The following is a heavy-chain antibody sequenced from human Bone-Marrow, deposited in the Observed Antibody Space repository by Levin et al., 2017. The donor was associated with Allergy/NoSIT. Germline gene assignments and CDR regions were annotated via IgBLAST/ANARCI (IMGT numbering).Heavy chain of an antibody. Sequence: LSLTCAASGFTFSSYWMHWVRQSPGKGLVWVSRTNSDASDTAYADSVRGRFTISRDNDKNTLYLQMDSLRAEDTAVYYCARAWRFAMDVWGQGTTVTVSS. V-gene: IGHV3-74*01. CDR3: ARAWRFAMDV. CDR2: TNSDASDT. CDR1: GFTFSSYW. J-gene: IGHJ6*02. D-gene: IGHD3-10*01.